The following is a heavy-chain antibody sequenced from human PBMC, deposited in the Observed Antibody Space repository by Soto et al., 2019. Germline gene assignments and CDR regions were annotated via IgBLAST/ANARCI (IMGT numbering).Heavy chain of an antibody. CDR1: GGSISSYY. CDR3: ARLWRSYYNSREFDP. CDR2: IYYSGST. J-gene: IGHJ5*02. Sequence: SETLSLTCTVSGGSISSYYWSWIRQPPGKGLEWIGYIYYSGSTNYNPSLKSRVTISVDTSKNQFSLKLSSVTAADTAVYYCARLWRSYYNSREFDPWGQGTLVTVSS. D-gene: IGHD3-10*01. V-gene: IGHV4-59*01.